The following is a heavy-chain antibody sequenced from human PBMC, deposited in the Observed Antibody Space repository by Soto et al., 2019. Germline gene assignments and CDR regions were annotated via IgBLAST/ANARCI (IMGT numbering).Heavy chain of an antibody. J-gene: IGHJ5*02. V-gene: IGHV4-59*01. CDR2: IYYSGST. CDR1: GGSISSYY. D-gene: IGHD6-19*01. Sequence: PSETLSLTGTVSGGSISSYYWSWIRQPPGKGLEWIGYIYYSGSTNYNPSLKSRVTISVDTSKNQFSLKLSSVTAADTAVYYCARGAGSGWKNWFDPWGQGTLVTVSS. CDR3: ARGAGSGWKNWFDP.